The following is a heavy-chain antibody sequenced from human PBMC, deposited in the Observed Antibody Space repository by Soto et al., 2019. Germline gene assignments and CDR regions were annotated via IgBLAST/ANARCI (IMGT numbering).Heavy chain of an antibody. CDR2: INDRGVT. V-gene: IGHV4-34*01. D-gene: IGHD2-15*01. Sequence: SETLSLTCAVYGGSLTDYYWSWIRQPPGKGLEWIGEINDRGVTNYNPSLKSRVTISVDTSNNQFSLKMNSVTAADTAVYYFARGGGGPARYWGQGIPVTVSS. CDR3: ARGGGGPARY. CDR1: GGSLTDYY. J-gene: IGHJ4*02.